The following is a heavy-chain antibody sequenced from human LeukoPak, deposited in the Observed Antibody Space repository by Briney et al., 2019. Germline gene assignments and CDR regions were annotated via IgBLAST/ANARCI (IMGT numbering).Heavy chain of an antibody. D-gene: IGHD3-10*01. CDR2: ISGSGGST. CDR1: GFTFSSYG. J-gene: IGHJ5*02. V-gene: IGHV3-23*01. Sequence: GGSLRLSCAASGFTFSSYGMSWVRQAPGKGLEWVSAISGSGGSTYYADSVKGRFTISRDNSKNTLYLQMNSLRAEDTAVYYCARGPKPKSITMIRGVNFQGTKNWFDPWGQGTLVTVSS. CDR3: ARGPKPKSITMIRGVNFQGTKNWFDP.